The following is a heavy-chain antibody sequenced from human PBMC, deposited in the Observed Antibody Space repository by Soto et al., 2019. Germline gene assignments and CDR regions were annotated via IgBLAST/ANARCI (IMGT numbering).Heavy chain of an antibody. J-gene: IGHJ3*02. D-gene: IGHD3-9*01. Sequence: QVQLQQWGAGLLKPSETLSLNCGVSGGSFSGYYWCWIRQPPGKGLEWIGEINHSGSADYNPSLKSRVTISVDTSKTQISLKLSSVTAADSGVYYCAGETSDYDFLAAPTTFDIWGQGTMVSVSS. CDR3: AGETSDYDFLAAPTTFDI. CDR2: INHSGSA. V-gene: IGHV4-34*01. CDR1: GGSFSGYY.